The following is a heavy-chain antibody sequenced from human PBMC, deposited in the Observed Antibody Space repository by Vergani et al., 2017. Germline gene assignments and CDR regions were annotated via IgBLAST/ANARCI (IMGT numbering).Heavy chain of an antibody. CDR3: AVDSSGYYFSLGGAFDI. J-gene: IGHJ3*02. D-gene: IGHD3-22*01. V-gene: IGHV1-18*01. CDR1: GYTFTSYG. Sequence: QVQLVQSGAEVKKPGASVKVSCKASGYTFTSYGLSWVRTAPGQGLEWMGWISAYNGNTTYAQKLQGRVTMTTDTSTSTAYMELRSLRSDDTAVYYCAVDSSGYYFSLGGAFDIWGQGTMVTVSS. CDR2: ISAYNGNT.